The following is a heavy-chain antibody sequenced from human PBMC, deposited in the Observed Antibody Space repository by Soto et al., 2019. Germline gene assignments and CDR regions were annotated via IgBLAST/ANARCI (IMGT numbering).Heavy chain of an antibody. J-gene: IGHJ6*02. CDR3: VRSVPAATWAYNGMDV. D-gene: IGHD2-15*01. Sequence: SETLSLTCAVSGGSVESSSCWSWVRQAPGKGLEWIGEIYHSGTFNYNPSLASRVSVSVDKSTNQFSLNLNSVTAADTAVYYCVRSVPAATWAYNGMDVWGQGTTVTVSS. CDR1: GGSVESSSC. V-gene: IGHV4-4*02. CDR2: IYHSGTF.